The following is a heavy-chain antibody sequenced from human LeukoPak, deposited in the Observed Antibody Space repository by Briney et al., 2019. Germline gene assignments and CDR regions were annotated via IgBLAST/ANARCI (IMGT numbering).Heavy chain of an antibody. J-gene: IGHJ4*02. CDR1: GTSISSHY. CDR2: ISYSGST. D-gene: IGHD3-22*01. CDR3: ARRGSDYSFDY. Sequence: PSETLSLTCTVSGTSISSHYWSWIRQSPGKGLEWIGYISYSGSTNYNPSLKSRVTISVDTSKNQFSLKLRSVTAADTAVYYCARRGSDYSFDYWGQGTLVTVSS. V-gene: IGHV4-59*08.